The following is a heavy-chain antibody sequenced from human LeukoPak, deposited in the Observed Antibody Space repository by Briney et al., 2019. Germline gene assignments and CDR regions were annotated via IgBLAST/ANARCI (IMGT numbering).Heavy chain of an antibody. V-gene: IGHV4-34*01. J-gene: IGHJ4*02. Sequence: PSETLSLTCAVYGGSFSGYYWSWIRQPPGKGLEWIGEINHSGSTNYNPSLKSRVTISVDTSKSQFSLKLSSVTAADTAVYYCARGHLYYGSGSYYDYWGQGTLVTVSS. CDR1: GGSFSGYY. D-gene: IGHD3-10*01. CDR2: INHSGST. CDR3: ARGHLYYGSGSYYDY.